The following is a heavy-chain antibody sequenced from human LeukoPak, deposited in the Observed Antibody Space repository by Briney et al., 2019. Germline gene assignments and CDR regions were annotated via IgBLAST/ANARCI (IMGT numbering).Heavy chain of an antibody. D-gene: IGHD3-22*01. V-gene: IGHV4-34*01. CDR2: INHSGST. Sequence: SETLSLTCAVYGGSFSGYYWSWNRQPPGKGLEWIGEINHSGSTNYNPPLKSRVTISVDTSKNQFSLKLSSVTAADTAVYYCARGLSSGLPFDYWGQGTLVTVSS. CDR3: ARGLSSGLPFDY. CDR1: GGSFSGYY. J-gene: IGHJ4*02.